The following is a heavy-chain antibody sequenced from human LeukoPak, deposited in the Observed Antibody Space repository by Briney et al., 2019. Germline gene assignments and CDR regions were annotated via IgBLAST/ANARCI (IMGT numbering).Heavy chain of an antibody. D-gene: IGHD4-17*01. J-gene: IGHJ6*03. CDR1: GGSSSGYY. CDR2: INHSGST. CDR3: ARTRGSYGDSENYYYYYMDV. Sequence: SETLSLTCAVYGGSSSGYYWSWIRQPPGKGLEWIGEINHSGSTNYNPSLKSRVTISVDTSKNQFSLKLSSVTAADTAVYYCARTRGSYGDSENYYYYYMDVWGKGTTVTVSS. V-gene: IGHV4-34*01.